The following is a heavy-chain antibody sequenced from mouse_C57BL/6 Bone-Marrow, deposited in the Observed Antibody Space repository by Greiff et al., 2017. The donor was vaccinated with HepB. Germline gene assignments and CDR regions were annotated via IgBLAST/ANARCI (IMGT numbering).Heavy chain of an antibody. V-gene: IGHV14-4*01. J-gene: IGHJ2*01. CDR3: TTCTGSFDY. D-gene: IGHD4-1*01. CDR2: IDPENGDT. Sequence: EVKLMESGAELVRPGASVKLSCTASGFNIKDDYMHWVKQRPEQGLEWIGWIDPENGDTEDASKFQGKATITADTSSNTAYLQLSSLTSEDTAVYYCTTCTGSFDYWGQGTTLTVSS. CDR1: GFNIKDDY.